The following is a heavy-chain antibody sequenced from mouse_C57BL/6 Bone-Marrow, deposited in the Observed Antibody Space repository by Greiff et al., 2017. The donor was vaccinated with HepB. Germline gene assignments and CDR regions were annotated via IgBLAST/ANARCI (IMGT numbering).Heavy chain of an antibody. CDR3: SSREYDGSDFDY. CDR1: GYTFTTYP. V-gene: IGHV1-47*01. D-gene: IGHD2-12*01. CDR2: FHPYNDDT. J-gene: IGHJ2*01. Sequence: VHLVESGAELVKPGASVKMSCKASGYTFTTYPIEWMKQNHGKSLEWIGNFHPYNDDTKYNEKFKGKATLTVEKSSSTGYLDLRRLTSDDSAVFVCSSREYDGSDFDYWGQGTTLTVSS.